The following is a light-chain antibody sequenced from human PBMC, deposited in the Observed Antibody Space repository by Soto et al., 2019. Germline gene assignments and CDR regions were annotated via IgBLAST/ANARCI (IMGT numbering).Light chain of an antibody. CDR2: GAS. CDR1: QSVSST. CDR3: QQYNNWPRT. V-gene: IGKV3-15*01. Sequence: EIVMTQSPATLSVSPGERVTLSCRASQSVSSTLAWYQQKPGQAPRLLIYGASARATGIPARFSGSGSGTEFTLTISSLQSEDFAVYYCQQYNNWPRTFGQGTKLEIK. J-gene: IGKJ2*01.